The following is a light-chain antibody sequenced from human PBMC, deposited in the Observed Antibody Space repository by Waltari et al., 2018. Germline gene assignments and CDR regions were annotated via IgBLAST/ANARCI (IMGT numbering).Light chain of an antibody. CDR3: GTWDSSLSAGV. CDR2: DNY. Sequence: QSVLTQPPSVSAAPGPKVTISCSGSSSNIGSNYVSWYQQLPGTAPKLLIYDNYKRPSGIPDRFSGSKSGTSATLGITGLQTGDEADYYCGTWDSSLSAGVFGGGSKLTVL. J-gene: IGLJ2*01. V-gene: IGLV1-51*01. CDR1: SSNIGSNY.